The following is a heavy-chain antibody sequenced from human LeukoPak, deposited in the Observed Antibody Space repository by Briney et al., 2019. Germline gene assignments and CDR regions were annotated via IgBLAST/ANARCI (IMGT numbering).Heavy chain of an antibody. V-gene: IGHV4-59*01. D-gene: IGHD1-26*01. CDR2: IYYSGST. Sequence: SETLSLTCTVSGGSISSYYWSWIRQPPGKGLKWIGYIYYSGSTNYNPSLESRITISVDTSKNQFSLKLSSVTAADTAVYYCARESGSARAFYFDYWGQGTLVTVSS. CDR1: GGSISSYY. J-gene: IGHJ4*02. CDR3: ARESGSARAFYFDY.